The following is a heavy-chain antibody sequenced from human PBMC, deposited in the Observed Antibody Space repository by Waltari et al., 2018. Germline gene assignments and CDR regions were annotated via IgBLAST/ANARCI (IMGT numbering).Heavy chain of an antibody. J-gene: IGHJ4*02. D-gene: IGHD3-22*01. CDR2: ISYDGSNK. CDR3: AKGAKGYYYDSTYDY. V-gene: IGHV3-30*18. Sequence: QVQLVESGGGVVQPGRSLRLSCAASGFTFSSYGMHWVRQAAGKGLEWVAVISYDGSNKYYADSGKGRFTISRDKSKNTLYLQMNSLRAEDTAVYYCAKGAKGYYYDSTYDYWGQGTLVTVSS. CDR1: GFTFSSYG.